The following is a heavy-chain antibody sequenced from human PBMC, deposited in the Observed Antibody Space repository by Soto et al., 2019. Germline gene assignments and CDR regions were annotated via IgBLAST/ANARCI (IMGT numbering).Heavy chain of an antibody. CDR2: INPSGGST. J-gene: IGHJ3*02. Sequence: ASVKVSCKASGYSFTSYYMHWVRQAPGQGLEWMGIINPSGGSTSYAQKFQGRVTMTRDTSTSTVYMELSSLRSEDTAVYYCARGRYGGNRWDAFDIWGQGTMVTVS. CDR1: GYSFTSYY. CDR3: ARGRYGGNRWDAFDI. V-gene: IGHV1-46*01. D-gene: IGHD4-17*01.